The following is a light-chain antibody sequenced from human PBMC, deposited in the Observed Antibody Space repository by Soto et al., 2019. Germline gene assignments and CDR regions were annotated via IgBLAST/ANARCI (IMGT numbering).Light chain of an antibody. CDR1: RSNIGRNY. V-gene: IGLV1-47*01. CDR3: AAWDDSLNGQV. J-gene: IGLJ3*02. Sequence: QSVLTQPPSASGTPGQRVTISCSGSRSNIGRNYVYWYQHIPGTAPKLLIQTNNERPSGVPDRFSGSKSGTSVSLAISGLRSEDEATYHCAAWDDSLNGQVFGGGTKVTVL. CDR2: TNN.